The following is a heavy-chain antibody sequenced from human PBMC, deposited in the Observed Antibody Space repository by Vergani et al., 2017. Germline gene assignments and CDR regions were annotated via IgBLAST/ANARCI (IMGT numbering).Heavy chain of an antibody. Sequence: QVQLVESGGGVVQRGGSLRLSCATSGFTLSNYDMQWIRQGPGKGLEFVALIQFNGINQYYADSVKGRFTLSRDFSKNPLYLQMNSLRTDDTATYYCAKQVRSWGIDSWGQGTQVIVSS. CDR3: AKQVRSWGIDS. D-gene: IGHD3-16*01. CDR1: GFTLSNYD. CDR2: IQFNGINQ. V-gene: IGHV3-30*02. J-gene: IGHJ4*02.